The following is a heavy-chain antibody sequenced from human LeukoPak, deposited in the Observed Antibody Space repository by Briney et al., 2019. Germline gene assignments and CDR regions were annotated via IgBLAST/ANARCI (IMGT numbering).Heavy chain of an antibody. CDR2: INHSEST. CDR3: ARGATGAEGWGIAAE. CDR1: GGSFSGYY. Sequence: PSETMSLTCAVYGGSFSGYYWSWIRQPPGKGLEWIGEINHSESTNYNPTLKSRVTMSVDTSKNQFSLKLSSVTAADTAVYYCARGATGAEGWGIAAEWGQGTLVTVSS. D-gene: IGHD6-13*01. V-gene: IGHV4-34*01. J-gene: IGHJ4*02.